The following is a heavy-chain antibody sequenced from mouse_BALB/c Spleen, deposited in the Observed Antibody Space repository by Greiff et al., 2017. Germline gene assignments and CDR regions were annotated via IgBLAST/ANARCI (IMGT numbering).Heavy chain of an antibody. J-gene: IGHJ3*01. CDR1: GFTFSNYW. CDR3: TRSGAY. CDR2: IRLKSNNYAT. Sequence: EVQGVESGGGLVQPGGSMKLSCVASGFTFSNYWMNWVRQSPEKGLEWVAEIRLKSNNYATHYAESVKGRFTISRDDSKSSVYLQMNNLRAEDTGIYYCTRSGAYWGQGTLVTVSA. D-gene: IGHD1-3*01. V-gene: IGHV6-6*02.